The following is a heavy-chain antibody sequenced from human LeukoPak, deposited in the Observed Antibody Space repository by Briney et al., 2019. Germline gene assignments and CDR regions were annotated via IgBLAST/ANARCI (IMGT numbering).Heavy chain of an antibody. CDR2: MNPNSGNT. CDR3: AKDVAARRDYYYYYYMDV. J-gene: IGHJ6*03. D-gene: IGHD6-6*01. Sequence: ASVKVSCKASGYTFTSYDINWVRQATGQGLEWMGWMNPNSGNTGYAQKFQGRVTMTRNTSISTAYMELSSLRSEDTAVYYCAKDVAARRDYYYYYYMDVWGKGTTVTVSS. V-gene: IGHV1-8*01. CDR1: GYTFTSYD.